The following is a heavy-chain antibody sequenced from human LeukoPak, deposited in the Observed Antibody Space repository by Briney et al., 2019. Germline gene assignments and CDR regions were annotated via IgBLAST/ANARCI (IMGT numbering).Heavy chain of an antibody. CDR2: IFHSGST. CDR1: GVSISSSNSY. D-gene: IGHD3-3*01. J-gene: IGHJ4*02. V-gene: IGHV4-39*07. CDR3: AREIFGARAFQY. Sequence: SETLSLTCTVSGVSISSSNSYWGWIRQPPGKGLEWTGEIFHSGSTNYHPSLESRLTISMDKSKNSFSLRLTSVTAADTAAYYCAREIFGARAFQYWGQGILVTVSS.